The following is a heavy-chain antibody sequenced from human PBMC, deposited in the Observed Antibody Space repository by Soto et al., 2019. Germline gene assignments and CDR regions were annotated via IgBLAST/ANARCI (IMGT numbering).Heavy chain of an antibody. CDR2: INPNSGGT. D-gene: IGHD3-3*01. CDR1: GYTFTGYY. CDR3: ARDLDSLYYFDY. V-gene: IGHV1-2*02. J-gene: IGHJ4*02. Sequence: ASVKVSCKASGYTFTGYYMHWVRQAPGQGLEWMGWINPNSGGTNYAQKFQGRVTMTRDTSISTAYMELSRLRSDDTAVYYCARDLDSLYYFDYWVQGTLVTVSS.